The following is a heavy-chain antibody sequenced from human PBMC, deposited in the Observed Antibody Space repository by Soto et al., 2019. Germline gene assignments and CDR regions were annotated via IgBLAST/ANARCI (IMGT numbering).Heavy chain of an antibody. V-gene: IGHV4-31*03. CDR1: GGSISSGGYY. CDR2: IYYSGST. CDR3: ARVMDTVATGGNAFDI. Sequence: SETLSLTCTVSGGSISSGGYYWSWIRQHPGKGLEWIGYIYYSGSTYYNPSLKSRVTISVDTSKNQFSLKLSSVTAADTAVYYCARVMDTVATGGNAFDIWGQGTMVTVS. D-gene: IGHD5-12*01. J-gene: IGHJ3*02.